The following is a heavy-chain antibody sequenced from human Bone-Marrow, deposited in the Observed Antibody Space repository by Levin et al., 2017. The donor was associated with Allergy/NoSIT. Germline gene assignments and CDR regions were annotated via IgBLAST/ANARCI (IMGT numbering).Heavy chain of an antibody. CDR3: ARDPHSLDY. CDR1: GFTFSSYS. V-gene: IGHV3-48*01. D-gene: IGHD5-18*01. J-gene: IGHJ4*02. Sequence: GGSLRLSCAASGFTFSSYSMNWVRQAPGKGLEWVSYITSTSSRIYYADSVRGRFTISRDNAKNSLYLQMNSLRGEDTAIYYCARDPHSLDYWGQGALVTVSS. CDR2: ITSTSSRI.